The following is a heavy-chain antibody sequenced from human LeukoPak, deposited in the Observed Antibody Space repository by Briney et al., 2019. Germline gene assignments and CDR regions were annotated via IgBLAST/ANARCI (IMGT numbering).Heavy chain of an antibody. Sequence: GGSLRLSCAASGFTFSSYAMTWVRQAPGKVLEWVSSITGSGANTYYADSVKGRFTVSRDNSNNTLYVQMNSLRAEDTAVYYCANMVRGVTTPFDYWGQGTLVTVSS. CDR1: GFTFSSYA. CDR2: ITGSGANT. D-gene: IGHD3-10*01. V-gene: IGHV3-23*01. CDR3: ANMVRGVTTPFDY. J-gene: IGHJ4*02.